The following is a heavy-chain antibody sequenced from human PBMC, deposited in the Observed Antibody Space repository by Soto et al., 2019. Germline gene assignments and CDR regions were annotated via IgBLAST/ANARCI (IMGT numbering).Heavy chain of an antibody. CDR1: GNSLTELS. J-gene: IGHJ4*02. D-gene: IGHD3-22*01. Sequence: ASVKVSCKVSGNSLTELSIHWVRQAPGKGLEWMGGFDPEDGETISVRKFQGRVTMTEDTSTDTAYMELSSLRSEDTAVYYCATDPQTYYYDRSPYPPDYWGQGTLVTVSS. CDR3: ATDPQTYYYDRSPYPPDY. V-gene: IGHV1-24*01. CDR2: FDPEDGET.